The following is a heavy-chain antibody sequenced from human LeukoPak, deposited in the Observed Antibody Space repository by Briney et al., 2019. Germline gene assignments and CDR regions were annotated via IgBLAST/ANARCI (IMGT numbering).Heavy chain of an antibody. V-gene: IGHV3-23*01. CDR3: AKPYSSGWDAFVV. CDR1: GLTFSSYA. CDR2: ISGSGGST. D-gene: IGHD6-19*01. J-gene: IGHJ3*01. Sequence: QPGGSLRLSCAASGLTFSSYAMSWARQAPGKGLEWVSAISGSGGSTYYADSVKGRFTISRENSKNTLYLQMSSLRAEDTAVYYCAKPYSSGWDAFVVWGQGAVVTVSS.